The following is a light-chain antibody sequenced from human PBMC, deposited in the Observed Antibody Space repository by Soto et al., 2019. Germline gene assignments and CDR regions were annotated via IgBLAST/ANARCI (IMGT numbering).Light chain of an antibody. V-gene: IGKV1-39*01. CDR2: AAS. CDR1: QSISSY. J-gene: IGKJ1*01. CDR3: QQYNTYSWT. Sequence: DIQMTQSPSSVSASVLDRVTITCRASQSISSYLNWYQQKPGKAPKLLIYAASSLQSGVPSRFSGSGSGTEFTLTISSLQPDDFATYYCQQYNTYSWTFGQGTKVDIK.